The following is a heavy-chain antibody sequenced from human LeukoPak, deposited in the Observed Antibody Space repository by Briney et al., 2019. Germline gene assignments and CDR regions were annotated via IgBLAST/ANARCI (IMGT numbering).Heavy chain of an antibody. CDR3: AKGSSGYFVDL. Sequence: GGSLRLSCAASGFIFNNYGLIWVRQAPGKGLEWVSAISNDGGGTNYADFVKGRFTISRDNPKNTLFLQMNSLRAEDTALYYCAKGSSGYFVDLWGQGTLVTVSS. D-gene: IGHD3-22*01. CDR1: GFIFNNYG. V-gene: IGHV3-23*01. CDR2: ISNDGGGT. J-gene: IGHJ5*02.